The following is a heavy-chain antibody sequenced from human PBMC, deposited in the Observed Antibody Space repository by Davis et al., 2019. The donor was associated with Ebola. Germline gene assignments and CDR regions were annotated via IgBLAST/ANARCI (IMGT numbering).Heavy chain of an antibody. CDR2: IYYSGIT. V-gene: IGHV4-39*01. D-gene: IGHD2-2*01. CDR3: ARGIVVVPAAMFGYYYYGMDV. CDR1: GGSIISSSSY. J-gene: IGHJ6*04. Sequence: SETLSLTCTVSGGSIISSSSYWGWIRQPPRKGLEWIGSIYYSGITYYNPSLKSRVTISVDTSKNQFSLKLRSVTAADTAVYYCARGIVVVPAAMFGYYYYGMDVWGKGTTVTVSS.